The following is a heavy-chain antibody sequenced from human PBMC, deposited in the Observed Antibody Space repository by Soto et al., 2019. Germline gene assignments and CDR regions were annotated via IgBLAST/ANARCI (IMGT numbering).Heavy chain of an antibody. CDR1: GGSISGYY. CDR2: MYNTGST. J-gene: IGHJ6*02. CDR3: ARDLWGYCGTDCYPLDV. Sequence: PSETLYLTCTVSGGSISGYYWSWVRQPPGKGLEWIGYMYNTGSTVYNPSFKSRVTISVDTSKSQFSLRLNSVTAADTAVYYCARDLWGYCGTDCYPLDVWGQGTTVTVS. D-gene: IGHD2-21*02. V-gene: IGHV4-59*01.